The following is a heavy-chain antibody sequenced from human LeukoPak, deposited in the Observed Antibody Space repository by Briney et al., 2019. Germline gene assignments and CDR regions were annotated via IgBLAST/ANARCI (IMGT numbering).Heavy chain of an antibody. Sequence: GGSLRLSCAASGFDFSSYGMNWVRQAPGKGLEWVSHISSSSSTIHYADSVKGRFTISRDNAKNSPYLQMSSLRDEDTAVYYCTTSRVGETVYWGQGTLVTVSS. CDR1: GFDFSSYG. J-gene: IGHJ4*02. D-gene: IGHD1-26*01. CDR3: TTSRVGETVY. V-gene: IGHV3-48*02. CDR2: ISSSSSTI.